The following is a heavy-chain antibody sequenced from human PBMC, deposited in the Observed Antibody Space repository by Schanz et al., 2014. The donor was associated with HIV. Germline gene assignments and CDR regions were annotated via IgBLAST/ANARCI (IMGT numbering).Heavy chain of an antibody. J-gene: IGHJ6*02. CDR2: ISSSSSFI. Sequence: VQLVESGGGLVKPGGSLRLSCAASGFSFSVYSMNWVRQAPGKGLEWVTSISSSSSFIYYADSVKGRFTISRDNAKNPLYLKMRSLGAADTDLYYCARVMTKIVSPSYYGMDVWGQGATVTVSS. V-gene: IGHV3-21*04. D-gene: IGHD2-21*01. CDR3: ARVMTKIVSPSYYGMDV. CDR1: GFSFSVYS.